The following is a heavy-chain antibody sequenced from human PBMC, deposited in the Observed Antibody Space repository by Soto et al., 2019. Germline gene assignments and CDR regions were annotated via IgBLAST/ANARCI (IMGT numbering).Heavy chain of an antibody. CDR1: GGSISSYY. Sequence: SETLSLTCTVSGGSISSYYWSWIRQPPGKGLEWIGYIYYSGSTNYNPSLKSRVTISVDTSKNQFSLKLSSVTAADTAVYYCARAGTTIFGVVITKPLYYYYYMDVWGKGTTVTVSS. J-gene: IGHJ6*03. CDR2: IYYSGST. CDR3: ARAGTTIFGVVITKPLYYYYYMDV. V-gene: IGHV4-59*01. D-gene: IGHD3-3*01.